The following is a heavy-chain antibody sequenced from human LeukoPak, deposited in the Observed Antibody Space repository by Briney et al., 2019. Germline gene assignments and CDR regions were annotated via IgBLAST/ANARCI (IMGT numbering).Heavy chain of an antibody. V-gene: IGHV1-46*01. CDR1: GYSFTIYY. CDR2: INRSGGRT. D-gene: IGHD3-22*01. CDR3: ARDSDYYDNSGSQDVLLDC. Sequence: ATVTVSFMASGYSFTIYYMHWVRQARGQGREGMGVINRSGGRTSYAQKFQGRVTMTRDTSTSTVYMELTTLRSADTAVYYCARDSDYYDNSGSQDVLLDCWGHGTLVTASS. J-gene: IGHJ4*01.